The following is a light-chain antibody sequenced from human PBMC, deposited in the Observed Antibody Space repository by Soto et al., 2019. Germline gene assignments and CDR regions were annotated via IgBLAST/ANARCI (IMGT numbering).Light chain of an antibody. J-gene: IGLJ3*02. Sequence: QAVVTQEPSLTVSPGGTVTLTCGSSTGAVTNGHYPYWFQQKPGQAPRTLIYDTSDKQSWTPARFSGSLLGGKAALPLSGGQPDDEAEYYCLLSYSGAWVFGGGTKLTVL. CDR3: LLSYSGAWV. CDR1: TGAVTNGHY. V-gene: IGLV7-46*01. CDR2: DTS.